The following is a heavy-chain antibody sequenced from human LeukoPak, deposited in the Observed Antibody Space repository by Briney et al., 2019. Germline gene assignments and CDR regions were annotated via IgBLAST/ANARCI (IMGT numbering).Heavy chain of an antibody. V-gene: IGHV3-23*01. CDR1: GGSFSGYY. J-gene: IGHJ4*02. D-gene: IGHD3-10*01. CDR3: AKVTYGSGTYGAFDS. Sequence: ETLSLTCAVYGGSFSGYYWSWIRQPPGKGLEWVSTISGSGDYTYYADSVKGRFTISRDNSKNTLYLQMNSLRAEDTAVYYCAKVTYGSGTYGAFDSWGQGTLVTVSS. CDR2: ISGSGDYT.